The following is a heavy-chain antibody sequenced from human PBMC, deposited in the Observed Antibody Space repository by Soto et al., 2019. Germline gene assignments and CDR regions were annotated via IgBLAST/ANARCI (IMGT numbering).Heavy chain of an antibody. V-gene: IGHV3-74*01. J-gene: IGHJ6*03. Sequence: GGSLRLSCAASGFTFSSYWMHWVRQAPGKGLVWVSRINSDGSSTSYADSVKGRFTISRDNAKNTLYLQMNSLRAEDTAVYYCARERGYCSGGSCYQYYYYYIDVWGKGTTVTVSS. CDR3: ARERGYCSGGSCYQYYYYYIDV. CDR1: GFTFSSYW. D-gene: IGHD2-15*01. CDR2: INSDGSST.